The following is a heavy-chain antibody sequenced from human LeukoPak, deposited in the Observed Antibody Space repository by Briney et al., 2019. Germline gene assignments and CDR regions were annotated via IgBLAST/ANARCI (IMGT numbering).Heavy chain of an antibody. CDR3: ARGYCSGDSCYPAPFDY. CDR1: GFTVSGNY. D-gene: IGHD2-15*01. J-gene: IGHJ4*02. CDR2: IYSGGST. V-gene: IGHV3-53*01. Sequence: GGSLRLSCAASGFTVSGNYMNWVRQAPGKGLEWVSIIYSGGSTYYADSVKGRFTISRDNSKNTLYLQMNSLRAEDTAVYYCARGYCSGDSCYPAPFDYWGQGSLVTVSS.